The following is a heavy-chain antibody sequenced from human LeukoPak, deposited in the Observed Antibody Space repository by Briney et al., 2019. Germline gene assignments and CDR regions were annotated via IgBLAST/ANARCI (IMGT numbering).Heavy chain of an antibody. Sequence: SETLSLTCTVSGGSISSYYWSWIRQPPGKGLEWIGYIYYSGSTNYNPSLKSRVTISVDTSKNQFSLKLSSVTAADTAVYYCASARASYYDFWSGQNTWGQGTLVTVSS. V-gene: IGHV4-59*08. CDR3: ASARASYYDFWSGQNT. CDR1: GGSISSYY. D-gene: IGHD3-3*01. CDR2: IYYSGST. J-gene: IGHJ5*02.